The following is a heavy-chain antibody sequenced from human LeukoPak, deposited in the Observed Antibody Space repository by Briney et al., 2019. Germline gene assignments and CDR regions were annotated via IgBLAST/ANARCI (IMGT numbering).Heavy chain of an antibody. Sequence: SETLSLTCTVSGGSMNSYYWRWTRQPAGKGLEWIGRIYNSGNTKYSPSLKSRVPMSVDTSENQFSLNLSSVTAAGTAVYYCAREIGRDGYNRSFDYWGQGTLVTVSS. CDR2: IYNSGNT. D-gene: IGHD5-24*01. V-gene: IGHV4-4*07. J-gene: IGHJ4*02. CDR1: GGSMNSYY. CDR3: AREIGRDGYNRSFDY.